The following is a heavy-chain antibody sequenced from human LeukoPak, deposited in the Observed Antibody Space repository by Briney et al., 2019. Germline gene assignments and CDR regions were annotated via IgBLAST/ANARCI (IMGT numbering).Heavy chain of an antibody. CDR2: IYYSGST. V-gene: IGHV4-59*01. CDR3: ARSEWELLSVDY. J-gene: IGHJ4*02. Sequence: PSETLSLTCTVSGGSISSYYWSWLRQPPGKGLEWIGYIYYSGSTNYNPSLKSRVTISVDTSKNQFSLKLSSVTAADTAVYYCARSEWELLSVDYWGQGTLVTVSS. CDR1: GGSISSYY. D-gene: IGHD1-26*01.